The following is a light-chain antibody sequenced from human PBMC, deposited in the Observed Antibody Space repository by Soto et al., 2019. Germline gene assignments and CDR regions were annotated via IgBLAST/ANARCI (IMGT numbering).Light chain of an antibody. J-gene: IGLJ2*01. CDR2: RNN. CDR1: SSNIGSNY. Sequence: QSVLTQPPSASGTPGQRVTISCSGRSSNIGSNYVYWYQQLPGTAPKLLIYRNNQRPSGVPDRFSGSKSGTSASLAISGLWSEDEADYYCAAWNDSLSVVFGGGTKLTVL. CDR3: AAWNDSLSVV. V-gene: IGLV1-47*03.